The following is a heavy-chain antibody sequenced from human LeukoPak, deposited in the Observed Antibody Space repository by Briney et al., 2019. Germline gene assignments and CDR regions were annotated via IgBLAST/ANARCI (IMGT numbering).Heavy chain of an antibody. CDR1: GFTFSSYS. J-gene: IGHJ4*02. Sequence: GGSLRLSCAASGFTFSSYSMNWVRQAPGKGLEWVSYISSSSSTIYYADSVKGRFTISRDNAKNSLYLQMNSLRAEDTAVYYCAKDRLTAYDSSGYRPIAYFDYWGQGTLVTVSS. D-gene: IGHD3-22*01. CDR3: AKDRLTAYDSSGYRPIAYFDY. V-gene: IGHV3-48*01. CDR2: ISSSSSTI.